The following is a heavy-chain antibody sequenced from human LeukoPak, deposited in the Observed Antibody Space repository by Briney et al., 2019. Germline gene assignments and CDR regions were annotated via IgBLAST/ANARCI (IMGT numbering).Heavy chain of an antibody. CDR1: GDTFSSNSGG. V-gene: IGHV6-1*01. Sequence: SQTLSLTCAISGDTFSSNSGGWTWLRQSPSRGLEWLGRTYYICQWFHDYAPSVKGRIIITSDTSNNQFSLHLSSVTPDDTAVYYCARALERYYFDSWGQGTLVTVSS. D-gene: IGHD1-1*01. CDR3: ARALERYYFDS. CDR2: TYYICQWFH. J-gene: IGHJ4*02.